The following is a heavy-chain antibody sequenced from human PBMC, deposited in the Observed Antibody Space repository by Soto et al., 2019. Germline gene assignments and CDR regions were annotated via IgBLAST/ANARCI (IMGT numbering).Heavy chain of an antibody. CDR2: IWYDGSNK. D-gene: IGHD4-17*01. CDR3: AREDGDYRGGIGY. CDR1: GFTFSSYG. J-gene: IGHJ4*02. Sequence: QVQLVESGGGVVQPGRSLRLSCAASGFTFSSYGMHWVRQAPGKGLEWVAVIWYDGSNKYYADSVKGRFTISRDNSKNTLYLQMNSLRAEDTAVYYCAREDGDYRGGIGYWGQGTLVTVSS. V-gene: IGHV3-33*01.